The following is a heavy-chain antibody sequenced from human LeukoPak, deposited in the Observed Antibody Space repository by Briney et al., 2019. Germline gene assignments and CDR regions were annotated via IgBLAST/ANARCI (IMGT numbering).Heavy chain of an antibody. CDR1: GFTFSTYG. CDR3: ARDAGLAAAGTMVDY. Sequence: HTGGSLRLSCAASGFTFSTYGMSWVRQAPGKGLEWVANIKQDGSEKYYVDSVKGRFTVSRDNAKNSLYLQMNSLRAEDTAVYYCARDAGLAAAGTMVDYWGQGTLVTVSS. CDR2: IKQDGSEK. D-gene: IGHD6-13*01. J-gene: IGHJ4*02. V-gene: IGHV3-7*01.